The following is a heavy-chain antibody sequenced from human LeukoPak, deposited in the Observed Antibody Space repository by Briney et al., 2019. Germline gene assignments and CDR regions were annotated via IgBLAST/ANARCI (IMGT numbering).Heavy chain of an antibody. CDR3: ARERNGALDI. J-gene: IGHJ3*02. Sequence: PGGSLRLSCAASGFTFGSFAMHWVRQAPGKGLEYVSVISSSGGNTFYANSVKGRFTISRDNSKNTLFLQMGSLRNEDMAVYYCARERNGALDIWGQGTMVTVSS. CDR2: ISSSGGNT. D-gene: IGHD1-14*01. CDR1: GFTFGSFA. V-gene: IGHV3-64*01.